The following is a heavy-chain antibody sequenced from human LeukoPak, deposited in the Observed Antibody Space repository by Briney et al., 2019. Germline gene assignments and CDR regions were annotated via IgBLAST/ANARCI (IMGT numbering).Heavy chain of an antibody. CDR1: GYTFTSYA. Sequence: ASVKVSCKASGYTFTSYAMNWVRQAPGQGLEWMGWINTNTGNPTYAQGFTGRFVFSLDTSVSTAYLQISSLKAEDTAVYYCAREGLEQWLDYYYYYMDVWGKGTTVTVSS. CDR3: AREGLEQWLDYYYYYMDV. J-gene: IGHJ6*03. CDR2: INTNTGNP. D-gene: IGHD6-19*01. V-gene: IGHV7-4-1*02.